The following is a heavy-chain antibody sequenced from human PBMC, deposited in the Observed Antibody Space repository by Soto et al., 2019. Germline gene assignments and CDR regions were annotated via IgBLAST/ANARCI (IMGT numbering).Heavy chain of an antibody. CDR3: AKRSYNYDPSGFYYWFDP. D-gene: IGHD3-22*01. J-gene: IGHJ5*02. Sequence: PGGSLRLSCAASGFTFSSYGMHWVRQAPGKGLEWVAVISYDGSNKYYADSVKGRFTISRDKSITTAYLQWSSLKASDTATYYCAKRSYNYDPSGFYYWFDPWGQGTLVTVSS. V-gene: IGHV3-30*18. CDR1: GFTFSSYG. CDR2: ISYDGSNK.